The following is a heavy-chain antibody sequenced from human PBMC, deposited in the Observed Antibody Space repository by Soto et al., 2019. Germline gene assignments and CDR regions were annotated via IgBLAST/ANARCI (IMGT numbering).Heavy chain of an antibody. D-gene: IGHD3-16*02. V-gene: IGHV5-51*01. Sequence: PGESLKISCKGSGYSFTSYWIGWVRQMPGKGLEWMGIIYPGDSDTRYSPSFQGQVTISADKSISTAYLQWSSLKASDTAMYYCARGPYDYVWGSYRYTAPDYWGQGTLVTVSS. J-gene: IGHJ4*02. CDR1: GYSFTSYW. CDR2: IYPGDSDT. CDR3: ARGPYDYVWGSYRYTAPDY.